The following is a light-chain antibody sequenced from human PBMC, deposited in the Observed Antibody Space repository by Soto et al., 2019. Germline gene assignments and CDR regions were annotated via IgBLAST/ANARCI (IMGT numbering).Light chain of an antibody. CDR1: QSVSSY. CDR2: DAS. Sequence: EILLTPSPATLSLSPGERATLSCRASQSVSSYLAWYQQKPGQAPRLLIYDASNRATGIPARFSGSGSGTEFTLTISSLEPEDFAVYYCQQRSNWPPYTFGQGTKLEIK. V-gene: IGKV3-11*01. CDR3: QQRSNWPPYT. J-gene: IGKJ2*01.